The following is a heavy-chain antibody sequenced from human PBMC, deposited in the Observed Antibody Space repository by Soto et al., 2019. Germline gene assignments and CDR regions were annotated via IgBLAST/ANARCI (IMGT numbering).Heavy chain of an antibody. CDR2: IYYSGST. D-gene: IGHD3-3*01. CDR1: GGSIINSSCY. CDR3: ARGHVFRDHDSWSGSSTFDY. J-gene: IGHJ4*02. Sequence: SETLCLTSTVAGGSIINSSCYWGWIRQPPGKGLEWIGSIYYSGSTNYNPSLKSRVTISVDTSKNQFSLKLSSVTAADTAVYYCARGHVFRDHDSWSGSSTFDYWGQGTLVTVSS. V-gene: IGHV4-39*07.